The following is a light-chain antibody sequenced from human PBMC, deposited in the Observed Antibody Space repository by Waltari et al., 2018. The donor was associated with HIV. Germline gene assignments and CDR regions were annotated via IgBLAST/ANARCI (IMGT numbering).Light chain of an antibody. J-gene: IGKJ1*01. CDR1: QTLLHSNGNTY. Sequence: DIVMTQTPLSSPVTPGQPAAFSCKSSQTLLHSNGNTYLSWLHQRPGQPPRVLIYQISERLSGVPDRFTGSGAGTDFTLKISRMEPEDVGVFYCMQGTHFPRTFGQGTKV. CDR3: MQGTHFPRT. CDR2: QIS. V-gene: IGKV2-24*01.